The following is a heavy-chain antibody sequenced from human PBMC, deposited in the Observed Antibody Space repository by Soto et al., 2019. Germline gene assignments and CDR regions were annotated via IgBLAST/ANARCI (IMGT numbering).Heavy chain of an antibody. V-gene: IGHV3-74*01. J-gene: IGHJ4*02. CDR3: AREYYGLLTGYYTDY. D-gene: IGHD3-9*01. Sequence: EVQLVESGGDLVQRGGSLRLSCAASGFPFSSYWMHWVRHTPGNGLDWVARISGDGVTTYYADSVTGRFTVSRDNAKNTLSLQISGLRAEDTAVYYCAREYYGLLTGYYTDYWGQGTLVSVSS. CDR2: ISGDGVTT. CDR1: GFPFSSYW.